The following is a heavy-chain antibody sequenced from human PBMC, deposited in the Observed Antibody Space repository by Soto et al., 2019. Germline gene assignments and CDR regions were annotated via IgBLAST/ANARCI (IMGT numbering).Heavy chain of an antibody. Sequence: EVQLVETGGGLIQPGGSLRLSCAASGFTVSSNYMSWVRQAPGKGLEWVSVIYSGGSTYYADSVKGRFTISRDNSKNTMYLKMNSLRAEDTAVYYCARAGAYYDSSGYYSFDYWGQGTLVTVSS. CDR2: IYSGGST. J-gene: IGHJ4*02. D-gene: IGHD3-22*01. CDR3: ARAGAYYDSSGYYSFDY. CDR1: GFTVSSNY. V-gene: IGHV3-53*02.